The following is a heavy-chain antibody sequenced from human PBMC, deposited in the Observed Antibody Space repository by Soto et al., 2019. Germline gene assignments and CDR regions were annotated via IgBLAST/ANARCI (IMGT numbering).Heavy chain of an antibody. V-gene: IGHV1-69*01. CDR3: ARVVSISVGMDV. CDR2: IIPIFGTA. J-gene: IGHJ6*02. D-gene: IGHD3-3*02. Sequence: QVQLVQSGAEVKKPGSSVKVSCKASGGTFSSYAISWVRQAPGQGLEGMGGIIPIFGTANYAQKFQGRVTITADESTSTAYLELSSLRSEDTAVYYCARVVSISVGMDVWGQGPTVTVSS. CDR1: GGTFSSYA.